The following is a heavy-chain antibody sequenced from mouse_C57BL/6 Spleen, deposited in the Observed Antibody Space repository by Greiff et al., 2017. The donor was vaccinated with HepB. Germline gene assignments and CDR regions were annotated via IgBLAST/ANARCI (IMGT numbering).Heavy chain of an antibody. CDR3: ARMGGNPFAY. J-gene: IGHJ3*01. Sequence: VQLQQPGAELVMPGASVKLSCKASGYTFTSYWMHWVKQRPGQGLEWIGEIDPSDSYTNYNQKFKGKSTLTVDKSSSTAYMQLSSLTSEDSAVYCCARMGGNPFAYWGQGTLVTVSA. CDR2: IDPSDSYT. CDR1: GYTFTSYW. D-gene: IGHD1-1*02. V-gene: IGHV1-69*01.